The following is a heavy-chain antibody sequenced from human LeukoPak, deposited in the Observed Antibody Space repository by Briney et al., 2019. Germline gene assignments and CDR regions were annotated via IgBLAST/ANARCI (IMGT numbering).Heavy chain of an antibody. D-gene: IGHD3-10*01. CDR3: ARDHNMVRGAFLFDP. Sequence: SVKVSCKASGGTFSSYAISWVRQAPGQGLEWMGGIIPIFGTANYAQKFQGRVTITADKSTSTAYMELSSLRSEDTAVYYCARDHNMVRGAFLFDPWGQGTLVTVSS. J-gene: IGHJ5*02. CDR2: IIPIFGTA. V-gene: IGHV1-69*06. CDR1: GGTFSSYA.